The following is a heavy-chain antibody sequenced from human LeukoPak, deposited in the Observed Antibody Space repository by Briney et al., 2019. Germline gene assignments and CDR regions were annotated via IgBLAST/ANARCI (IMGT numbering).Heavy chain of an antibody. CDR3: ARTANFAAGYYIDY. CDR2: ISGSSRHK. J-gene: IGHJ4*02. V-gene: IGHV3-21*01. Sequence: GGSLRLSCAASGFTFSSYTMNWVRRAPGKGLEWVSSISGSSRHKYYADSVKGRFTISRDNAKNSLYLQMNSLRAEDTAVYYCARTANFAAGYYIDYWGQGTLVTVSS. CDR1: GFTFSSYT. D-gene: IGHD6-13*01.